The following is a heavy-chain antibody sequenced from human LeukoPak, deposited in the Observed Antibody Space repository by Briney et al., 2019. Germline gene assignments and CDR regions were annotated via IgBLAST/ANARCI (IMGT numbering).Heavy chain of an antibody. D-gene: IGHD6-13*01. J-gene: IGHJ6*03. V-gene: IGHV6-1*01. CDR3: ARDRVAAAAEYYYYYMDV. Sequence: SQTLSLTCAISEDSVSSNSAAWNWIRQSPSRGLEWLGRTYYRSKWYNDYAVSVKSRITINPDTSKNQFSLQLNSVTPEDTAVYYCARDRVAAAAEYYYYYMDVWGKGTTVTISS. CDR2: TYYRSKWYN. CDR1: EDSVSSNSAA.